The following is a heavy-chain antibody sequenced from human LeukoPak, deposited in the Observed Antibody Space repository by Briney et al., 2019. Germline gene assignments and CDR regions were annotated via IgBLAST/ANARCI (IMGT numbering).Heavy chain of an antibody. J-gene: IGHJ4*02. CDR1: GFTFSSYA. CDR2: MSGSGGST. D-gene: IGHD6-13*01. V-gene: IGHV3-23*01. CDR3: ARDRPGGSSLDY. Sequence: GGSLRLSCAASGFTFSSYAMSWVRQAPGKGREGVSAMSGSGGSTYYADSVKGRFTISRDNSKHTLYLQMNSLRAEDTAVYYCARDRPGGSSLDYWGQGILVTVSS.